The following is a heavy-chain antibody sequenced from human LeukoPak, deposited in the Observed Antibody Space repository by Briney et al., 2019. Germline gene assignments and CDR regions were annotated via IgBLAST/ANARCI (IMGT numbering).Heavy chain of an antibody. Sequence: GASVKVSCKASDDTFTNYGISWLRQAPGQGLEWMGWISAYNGNTNYAQKLQGRVTMTTDTSTSTAYMELRSLRSDDTAVYYCARGGEGGDYGDAFDIWGQGTMVTVSS. V-gene: IGHV1-18*01. D-gene: IGHD4-17*01. J-gene: IGHJ3*02. CDR3: ARGGEGGDYGDAFDI. CDR1: DDTFTNYG. CDR2: ISAYNGNT.